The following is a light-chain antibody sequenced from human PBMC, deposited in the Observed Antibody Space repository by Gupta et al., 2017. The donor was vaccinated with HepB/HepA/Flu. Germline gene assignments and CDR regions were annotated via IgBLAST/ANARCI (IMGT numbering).Light chain of an antibody. Sequence: QSALTQPASVSGSPAQSITIPCPGTSSDIGTYDLVSWYQQHPGKAPKVMIYEVNKRPSGVSDRFSGSNSGNTASLTISGLQAEDEADYYCSSYRGSDTFVVFGGGTRLTVL. V-gene: IGLV2-23*02. J-gene: IGLJ2*01. CDR2: EVN. CDR3: SSYRGSDTFVV. CDR1: SSDIGTYDL.